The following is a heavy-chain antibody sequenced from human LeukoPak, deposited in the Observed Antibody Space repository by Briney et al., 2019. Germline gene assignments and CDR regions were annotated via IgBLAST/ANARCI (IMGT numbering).Heavy chain of an antibody. J-gene: IGHJ4*02. Sequence: GESLKISCKGSEYSFTTYWIAWVRQMPGKGLEWMGIIYPADSDTRYSPSFQGQVTISADKSISTAYLQWSSLKASDTAMHYCARQGSGWFYVDYWGQGTLVTVSS. V-gene: IGHV5-51*01. CDR3: ARQGSGWFYVDY. D-gene: IGHD2/OR15-2a*01. CDR1: EYSFTTYW. CDR2: IYPADSDT.